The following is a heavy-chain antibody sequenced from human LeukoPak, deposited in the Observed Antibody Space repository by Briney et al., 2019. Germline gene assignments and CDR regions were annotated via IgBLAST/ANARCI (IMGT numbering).Heavy chain of an antibody. CDR2: IIPIFGTA. CDR1: GGTFSSYA. V-gene: IGHV1-69*13. Sequence: GASVKVSCKASGGTFSSYAISWVRQAPGQGLEWMGGIIPIFGTANYAQKFQGRVTITADESTSTAYMELSIMRSEDTAVYYCARDCCSSTSCYANDAFDVWGQGTMVTVSS. D-gene: IGHD2-2*01. CDR3: ARDCCSSTSCYANDAFDV. J-gene: IGHJ3*01.